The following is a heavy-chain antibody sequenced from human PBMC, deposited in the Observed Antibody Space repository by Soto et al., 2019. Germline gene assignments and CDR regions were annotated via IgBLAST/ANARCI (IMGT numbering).Heavy chain of an antibody. V-gene: IGHV4-39*01. CDR3: ALSGYYNYYYYGMDV. J-gene: IGHJ6*02. Sequence: SVTLSLTRTVPHGCLTREINSYACICQPPGKGLEWIGSIYYSGSTYYNPSLKSRVTISVDTSKNQFSLKLSSVIAADTAVYYCALSGYYNYYYYGMDVWGQGTTVT. CDR1: HGCLTREINS. D-gene: IGHD3-22*01. CDR2: IYYSGST.